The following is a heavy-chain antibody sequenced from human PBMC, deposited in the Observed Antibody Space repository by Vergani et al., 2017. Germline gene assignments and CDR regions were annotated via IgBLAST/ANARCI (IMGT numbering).Heavy chain of an antibody. V-gene: IGHV3-9*01. CDR3: AKAQLPEYSSGLDY. J-gene: IGHJ4*02. CDR1: GFTFDDYA. CDR2: ISWNSGSI. Sequence: EVQLVESGGGLVQPGRSLRLSCAASGFTFDDYAMHWVRQAPGKGLEWVSGISWNSGSIGYADSVKGRFTISRDNAKNSLYLQMNSLRAEDTAFYYCAKAQLPEYSSGLDYWGQGTLVTVSS. D-gene: IGHD6-19*01.